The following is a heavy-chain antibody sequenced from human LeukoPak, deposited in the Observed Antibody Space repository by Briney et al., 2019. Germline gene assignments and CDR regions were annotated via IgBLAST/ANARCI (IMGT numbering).Heavy chain of an antibody. CDR1: GFTFSSYW. J-gene: IGHJ4*02. Sequence: GGSLGLYCAASGFTFSSYWLSWVRQAPGKGLVWVANIKQDGSEKYYVDSVKVRFTISIDNAKNTLYLQMNSLRAEDTAVYYCASEWGFGGVSYYFDYWGQGTLVTVSS. V-gene: IGHV3-7*04. CDR2: IKQDGSEK. D-gene: IGHD3-16*01. CDR3: ASEWGFGGVSYYFDY.